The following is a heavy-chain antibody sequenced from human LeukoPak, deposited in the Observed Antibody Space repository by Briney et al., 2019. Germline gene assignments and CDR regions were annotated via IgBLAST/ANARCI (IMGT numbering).Heavy chain of an antibody. CDR3: AREEDSSGYYYSRGAFDI. J-gene: IGHJ3*02. CDR1: GGTFSSYA. V-gene: IGHV1-69*13. Sequence: SVKVSCKASGGTFSSYAISWVRQAPGQGLEWMGGIIPIFGTANYAQKFQGRVTITADESTSTAYMELSSLRSEDTAVYYCAREEDSSGYYYSRGAFDIWGQGTMVTVSS. CDR2: IIPIFGTA. D-gene: IGHD3-22*01.